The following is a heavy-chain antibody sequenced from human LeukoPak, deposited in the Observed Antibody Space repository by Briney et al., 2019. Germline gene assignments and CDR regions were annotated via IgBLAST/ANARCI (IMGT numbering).Heavy chain of an antibody. D-gene: IGHD3-16*01. V-gene: IGHV3-23*01. J-gene: IGHJ4*02. Sequence: PGGSLRLSCGASGFTFSSYAMSWVRQAPGKGLEWVSSISNSGSRTFYADSVKGRFTISRDNSKNTLYLQMNSLSAEDTAGYYCAKSQSYDYVWGSYFDYWGQGTLVTVSS. CDR3: AKSQSYDYVWGSYFDY. CDR1: GFTFSSYA. CDR2: ISNSGSRT.